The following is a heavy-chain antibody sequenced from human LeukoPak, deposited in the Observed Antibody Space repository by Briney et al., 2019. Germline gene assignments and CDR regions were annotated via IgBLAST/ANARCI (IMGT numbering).Heavy chain of an antibody. J-gene: IGHJ4*02. CDR2: IYYSGST. CDR3: ARHDYDFWSGLFDY. Sequence: ASETLSLTCTVSVAPISSSSYYWGWIGQPPGKGREGMGSIYYSGSTYYNPSLKSRVTISVDTSKNQFSLKLSSVTAADTAVYYCARHDYDFWSGLFDYWGQGTLVTVSS. CDR1: VAPISSSSYY. D-gene: IGHD3-3*01. V-gene: IGHV4-39*01.